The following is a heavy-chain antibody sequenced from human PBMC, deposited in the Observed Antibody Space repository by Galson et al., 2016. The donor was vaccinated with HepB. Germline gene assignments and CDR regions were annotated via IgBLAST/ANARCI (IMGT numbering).Heavy chain of an antibody. CDR2: ISGHGDTI. J-gene: IGHJ3*01. CDR1: GFTLRAHS. CDR3: SRGWLFNSIDV. D-gene: IGHD2-21*01. V-gene: IGHV3-48*02. Sequence: TLRLSCAASGFTLRAHSMDWVGQTPGKGQEWLSYISGHGDTIYYADSVKGRFTISRDNARNSLYLQMRSLRDEDTAFYLCSRGWLFNSIDVWGQGTMVTVSS.